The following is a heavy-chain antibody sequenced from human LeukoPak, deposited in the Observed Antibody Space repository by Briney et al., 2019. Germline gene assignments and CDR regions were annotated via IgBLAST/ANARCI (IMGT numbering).Heavy chain of an antibody. V-gene: IGHV3-33*01. CDR3: TGDERSTYFDC. Sequence: GGSLRLSCAASGFTFSNYGMHWVRQAPGKGLEWVAVVYYDGSKKYYADSVKGRFTISRDNSKNTLFLQMNSLRDEDTAVYYCTGDERSTYFDCWGQGTLVTASS. CDR2: VYYDGSKK. CDR1: GFTFSNYG. D-gene: IGHD1-1*01. J-gene: IGHJ4*02.